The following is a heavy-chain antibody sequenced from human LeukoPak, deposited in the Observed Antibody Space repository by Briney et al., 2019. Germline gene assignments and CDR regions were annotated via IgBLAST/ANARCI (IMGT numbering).Heavy chain of an antibody. CDR1: GYTFTGYY. V-gene: IGHV1-2*02. D-gene: IGHD1-26*01. CDR3: ARALPVYSGSYTPLGFDY. CDR2: INPNSGGT. J-gene: IGHJ4*02. Sequence: ASVKVSCKASGYTFTGYYMHWVRQAPGQGLEWTGWINPNSGGTNYAQKFQGRVTMTRDTSISTAYMELSRLRSDDTAVYYCARALPVYSGSYTPLGFDYWGQGTLVTISS.